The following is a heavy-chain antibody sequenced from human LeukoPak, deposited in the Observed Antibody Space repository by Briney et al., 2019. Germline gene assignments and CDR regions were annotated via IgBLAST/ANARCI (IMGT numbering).Heavy chain of an antibody. D-gene: IGHD1-26*01. CDR1: GFTFSSYG. CDR2: ISSSSSYI. J-gene: IGHJ3*02. V-gene: IGHV3-21*01. CDR3: ARDNLVGATIDAFDI. Sequence: GGSPRLSCAASGFTFSSYGMHWDRQAPGKGLEWVSSISSSSSYIYYADSVKGRFTISRDNAKNSLYLQMNSLRAEDTAVYYCARDNLVGATIDAFDIWGQGTMVTVSS.